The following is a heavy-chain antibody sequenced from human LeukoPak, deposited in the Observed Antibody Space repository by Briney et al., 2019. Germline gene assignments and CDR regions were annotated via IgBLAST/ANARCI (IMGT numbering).Heavy chain of an antibody. Sequence: ASVKVSCKASGYTFTGYYMHWVRQAPGQGLEWMGRINPNSGGTNYAQKFQGRVTMTRDTSTSTAYMELSRLRSDDTAVYYCARDLPSRPEWLADYWGQGTLVTVSS. CDR3: ARDLPSRPEWLADY. CDR2: INPNSGGT. V-gene: IGHV1-2*06. D-gene: IGHD6-19*01. J-gene: IGHJ4*02. CDR1: GYTFTGYY.